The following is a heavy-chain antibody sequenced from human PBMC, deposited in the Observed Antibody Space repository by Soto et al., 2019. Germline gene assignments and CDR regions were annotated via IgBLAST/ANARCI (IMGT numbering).Heavy chain of an antibody. CDR3: AREGGYYDSSGYPPSGMDV. CDR2: IYHSGST. D-gene: IGHD3-22*01. Sequence: PSETLSLTCAVSGYSISSGYYWGWVRQPPGKGLEWIGSIYHSGSTYYNQSLKSRVTISVDTSKNQFSLKLSSVTAADTAVYYCAREGGYYDSSGYPPSGMDVWGQGTTVTVSS. V-gene: IGHV4-38-2*02. CDR1: GYSISSGYY. J-gene: IGHJ6*02.